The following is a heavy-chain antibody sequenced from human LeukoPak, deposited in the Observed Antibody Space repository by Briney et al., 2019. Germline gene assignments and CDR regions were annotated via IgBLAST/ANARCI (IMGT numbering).Heavy chain of an antibody. CDR2: INGDGNNV. J-gene: IGHJ4*02. D-gene: IGHD1-1*01. CDR3: AAGPAGNGHLSSY. CDR1: GFTFNNYW. V-gene: IGHV3-74*01. Sequence: GGSLRLSCAASGFTFNNYWLHWVRPVPGKGVMWVSRINGDGNNVNYAESVKGRFTISRDNAKNTLHLQMNSLSAEDTAVYYCAAGPAGNGHLSSYWGQGTRVTVSS.